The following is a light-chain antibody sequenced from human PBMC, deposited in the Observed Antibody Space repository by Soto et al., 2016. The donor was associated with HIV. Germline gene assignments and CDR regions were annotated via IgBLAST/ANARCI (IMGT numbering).Light chain of an antibody. CDR2: DDT. Sequence: SYVLTQPPSVSVAPGQTARITCEGSNIGTKSVHWYQQKPGQAPVLVVYDDTDRPSGIPERFSGSNSGNTATLTISRVEAGDEADYYCQVWDSSTDHYVFGSGTKVTVL. J-gene: IGLJ1*01. CDR3: QVWDSSTDHYV. CDR1: NIGTKS. V-gene: IGLV3-21*02.